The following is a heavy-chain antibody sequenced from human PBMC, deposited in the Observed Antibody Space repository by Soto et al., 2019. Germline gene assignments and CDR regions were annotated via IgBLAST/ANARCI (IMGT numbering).Heavy chain of an antibody. J-gene: IGHJ6*02. V-gene: IGHV1-8*01. CDR3: ARVPKYYDFWSGYLNYSYGMDV. CDR2: MNPNSGNT. Sequence: ASVKVSCKASGYTFTSYDINWVRQATGQGLEWMGWMNPNSGNTGYAQKFQGRVTMTRNTSISTAYMELSSLRSEDTAVYYCARVPKYYDFWSGYLNYSYGMDVWDQGTTVTVSS. D-gene: IGHD3-3*01. CDR1: GYTFTSYD.